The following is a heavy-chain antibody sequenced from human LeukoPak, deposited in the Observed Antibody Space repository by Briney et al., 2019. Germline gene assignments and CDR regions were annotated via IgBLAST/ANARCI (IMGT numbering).Heavy chain of an antibody. CDR1: GFTFSSYA. CDR2: ISGSGGST. CDR3: ARVVVGANHAFDI. V-gene: IGHV3-23*01. D-gene: IGHD1-26*01. J-gene: IGHJ3*02. Sequence: GGSLRLSCAASGFTFSSYAMSWVRQAPGKVLEWVSAISGSGGSTYYADSVKGRFTISRDNAKNTLYLQMNSLRAEDTAVYYCARVVVGANHAFDIWGQGTMVIVSS.